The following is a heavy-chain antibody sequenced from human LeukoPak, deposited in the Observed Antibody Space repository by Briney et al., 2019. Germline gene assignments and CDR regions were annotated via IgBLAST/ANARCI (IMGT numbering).Heavy chain of an antibody. CDR3: AKEIYGDSTGGRFQQ. J-gene: IGHJ1*01. CDR2: ISGSGGST. Sequence: GGSLRLSCAASGFTFSSYGMSWVRQAPGKGLEWVSVISGSGGSTYYADSVKGRFTLSRDNSKNTLYLQMNSLRAEDTAVYYCAKEIYGDSTGGRFQQWGQGTLVTVSS. D-gene: IGHD4-17*01. V-gene: IGHV3-23*01. CDR1: GFTFSSYG.